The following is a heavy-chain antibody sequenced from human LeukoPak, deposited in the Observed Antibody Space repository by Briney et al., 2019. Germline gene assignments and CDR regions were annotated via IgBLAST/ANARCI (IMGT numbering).Heavy chain of an antibody. CDR2: IYSGGST. CDR1: GFTVSSNY. D-gene: IGHD4-17*01. CDR3: ARIRGYGDYYFDY. V-gene: IGHV3-66*01. J-gene: IGHJ4*02. Sequence: QPGGSLRLSCAASGFTVSSNYMSWVRQAPGKGLEWVSVIYSGGSTYYADSVKGRFTISRDNSKNTLYLQMNSLRAEDTAVYYCARIRGYGDYYFDYWGQGTLVTVSS.